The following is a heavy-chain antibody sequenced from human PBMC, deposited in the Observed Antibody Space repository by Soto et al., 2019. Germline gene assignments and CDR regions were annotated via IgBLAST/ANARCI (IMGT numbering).Heavy chain of an antibody. CDR3: ARTRGYSAYALDS. CDR1: GFTFSSYA. Sequence: ESVGGLVQPGGSLRLSCAASGFTFSSYAMTWVRQAPGKGLEWVSAISYSGVSTYYADSVKGRFTISRDSSENTLSLQMNSLRVDDTAVYYCARTRGYSAYALDSWGQGTLVTVSS. J-gene: IGHJ4*02. CDR2: ISYSGVST. D-gene: IGHD5-12*01. V-gene: IGHV3-23*01.